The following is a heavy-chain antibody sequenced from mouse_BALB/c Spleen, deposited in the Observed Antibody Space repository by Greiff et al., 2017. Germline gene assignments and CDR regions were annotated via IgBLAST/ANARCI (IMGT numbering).Heavy chain of an antibody. V-gene: IGHV1-87*01. CDR2: IYPGDGDT. J-gene: IGHJ3*01. Sequence: QVQLQQSGAELARPGASVKLSCKASGYTFTSYWMQWVKQRPGQGLEWIGAIYPGDGDTRYTQKFKGKATLTADKSSSTAYMQLSSLASEDSAVYYCARGSSSWFAYWGQGTLVTVSA. CDR3: ARGSSSWFAY. D-gene: IGHD1-1*01. CDR1: GYTFTSYW.